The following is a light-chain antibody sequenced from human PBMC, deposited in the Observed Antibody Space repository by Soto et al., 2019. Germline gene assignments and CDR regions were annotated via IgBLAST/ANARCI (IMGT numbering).Light chain of an antibody. CDR3: NSYGSTSTRYV. CDR2: EVS. Sequence: QSALTQPASVSGSPGQSITISCTGTSSDVGGYNYVSWYQQHPGKAPKLMIYEVSNRPSGVSNRFSGSKSGNTASLPISGLQAEDEADYFCNSYGSTSTRYVFGTGTKLTVL. CDR1: SSDVGGYNY. J-gene: IGLJ1*01. V-gene: IGLV2-14*01.